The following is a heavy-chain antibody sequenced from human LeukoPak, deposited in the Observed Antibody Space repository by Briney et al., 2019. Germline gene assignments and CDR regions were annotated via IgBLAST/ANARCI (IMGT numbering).Heavy chain of an antibody. Sequence: PGGSLRLSCAAFGVTVSSNYMSWVRQAPGRGLEWGSVIYSGGSIYYTESVKGRVNISRDISKHPLYFQMNSLRAEDTAVYYCAREERAATFFDYRGQGPLVTVSS. J-gene: IGHJ4*02. CDR3: AREERAATFFDY. CDR1: GVTVSSNY. V-gene: IGHV3-53*01. CDR2: IYSGGSI. D-gene: IGHD2-15*01.